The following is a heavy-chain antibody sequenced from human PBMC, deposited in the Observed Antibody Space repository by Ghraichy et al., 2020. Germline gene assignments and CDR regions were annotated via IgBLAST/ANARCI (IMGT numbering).Heavy chain of an antibody. CDR1: GGSITSSSYY. CDR3: ARLIYTGYPV. V-gene: IGHV4-39*01. CDR2: IFYRGTS. Sequence: SETLSLTCTVSGGSITSSSYYWVWIRQPPGKGLEWIGSIFYRGTSYYNPSLESRVNMSVDTSMDQFSLRLSSATAADTAVYYCARLIYTGYPVWGQGTTVTVSS. D-gene: IGHD5-12*01. J-gene: IGHJ6*02.